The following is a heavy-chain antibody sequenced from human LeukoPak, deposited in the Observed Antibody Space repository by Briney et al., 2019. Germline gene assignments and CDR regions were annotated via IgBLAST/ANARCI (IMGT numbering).Heavy chain of an antibody. CDR3: ARDGQHLVPLDY. Sequence: GGSLRLSCAASGFTLSNYWMTWVRQAPGKRLEWVANINEDGSEKNYVDSVRGRFTISRDDAKNSLSLQMNDLRAEDTAVYYCARDGQHLVPLDYSGQGTLVTVSS. CDR1: GFTLSNYW. D-gene: IGHD6-13*01. J-gene: IGHJ4*02. V-gene: IGHV3-7*01. CDR2: INEDGSEK.